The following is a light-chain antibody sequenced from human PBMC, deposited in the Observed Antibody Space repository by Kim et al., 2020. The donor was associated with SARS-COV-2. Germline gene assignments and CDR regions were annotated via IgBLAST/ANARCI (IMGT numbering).Light chain of an antibody. CDR3: QQYNNYPPT. J-gene: IGKJ4*01. Sequence: DIQMTQSPSILSASVGNTVTITCRASESISSWLAWYQQKPGKAPKLLIYKASTLESGVPSRFSGSESGTEFTLTINSLQPDDFATYYCQQYNNYPPTFGGGTKLEI. CDR2: KAS. V-gene: IGKV1-5*03. CDR1: ESISSW.